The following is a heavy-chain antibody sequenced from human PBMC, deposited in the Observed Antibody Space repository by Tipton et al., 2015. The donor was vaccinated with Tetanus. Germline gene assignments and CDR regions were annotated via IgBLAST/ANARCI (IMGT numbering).Heavy chain of an antibody. D-gene: IGHD5-18*01. CDR1: GYTFSNYA. J-gene: IGHJ5*02. V-gene: IGHV3-23*04. Sequence: VQLVQSGPEVKKPGASVKVSCKASGYTFSNYAMTWVRQTPGKGLEWISAISANSDATYYADSVKGRFTISRDNSKNTLYLQMNILRAEDSAIYYCANFRSETYAYRNGPNWLDPWGQGTVVTVSS. CDR2: ISANSDAT. CDR3: ANFRSETYAYRNGPNWLDP.